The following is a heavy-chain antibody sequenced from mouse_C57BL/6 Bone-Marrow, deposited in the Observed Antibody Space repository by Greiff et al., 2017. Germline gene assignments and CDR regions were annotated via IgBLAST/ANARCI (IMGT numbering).Heavy chain of an antibody. J-gene: IGHJ3*01. CDR1: GFTFSSYG. CDR2: ISSGGSYT. CDR3: ARPNWAWLAY. D-gene: IGHD4-1*01. Sequence: EVMLVESGGDLVKPGGSLKLSCAASGFTFSSYGMSWVRQTPDKRLEWVATISSGGSYTYYPDSVKGRFTISRDNAKNTLYLQMSSLKSEDTAMYYCARPNWAWLAYWGQGTLVTVSA. V-gene: IGHV5-6*02.